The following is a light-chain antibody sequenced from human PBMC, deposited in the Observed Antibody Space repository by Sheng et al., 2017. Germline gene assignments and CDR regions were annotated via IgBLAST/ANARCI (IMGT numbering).Light chain of an antibody. CDR3: QQSYSTPYS. Sequence: EIVMTQSPATLSVSPGERATLSCRASQSVSSNLAWYQQKPGQAPRLLIYGAFTRATGVPARFSGSGSGTDFTLTISSLQPEDFATYYCQQSYSTPYSFGQGTKLEIK. CDR1: QSVSSN. CDR2: GAF. J-gene: IGKJ2*03. V-gene: IGKV3-15*01.